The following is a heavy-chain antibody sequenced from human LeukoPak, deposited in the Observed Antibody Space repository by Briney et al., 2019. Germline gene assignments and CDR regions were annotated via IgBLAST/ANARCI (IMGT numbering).Heavy chain of an antibody. CDR1: GGSISSHY. CDR2: IYYSGST. Sequence: SETLSLTCTISGGSISSHYWSWIRQPPGKGLEWIGYIYYSGSTNYNPSLKSRVTISVDTSKNQFSLKVSSVTAADTAVYYCARGGNYKGYFDYWGPGTLVTVSS. V-gene: IGHV4-59*11. CDR3: ARGGNYKGYFDY. J-gene: IGHJ4*02. D-gene: IGHD1-7*01.